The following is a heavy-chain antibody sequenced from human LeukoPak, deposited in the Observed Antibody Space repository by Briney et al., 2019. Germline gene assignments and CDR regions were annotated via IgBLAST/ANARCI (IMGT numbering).Heavy chain of an antibody. J-gene: IGHJ4*02. D-gene: IGHD4-17*01. CDR2: ITTYNGNT. Sequence: ASVKVSCKASGYTFTSYPISWVRQAPGQGLEWMGWITTYNGNTNYAQKLQGRVTMTTDTSTSTAYMDLRGLRSDDTAVYYCARVYDYGDYVGDFDYWGQGTPVTVSS. CDR1: GYTFTSYP. V-gene: IGHV1-18*01. CDR3: ARVYDYGDYVGDFDY.